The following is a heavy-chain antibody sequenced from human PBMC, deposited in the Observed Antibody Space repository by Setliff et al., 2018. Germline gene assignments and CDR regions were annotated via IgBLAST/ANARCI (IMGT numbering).Heavy chain of an antibody. CDR1: GYTFTGYF. V-gene: IGHV1-2*02. CDR2: INPNSGGT. Sequence: ASVKVSCKASGYTFTGYFIHWVRQAPGQGLEWMGWINPNSGGTDYAQKFQGRVTMTRDTSISTAYMELSRLRSDDAAVYSCARSRFCEDRFDPWGQGTLVTVSS. J-gene: IGHJ5*02. CDR3: ARSRFCEDRFDP.